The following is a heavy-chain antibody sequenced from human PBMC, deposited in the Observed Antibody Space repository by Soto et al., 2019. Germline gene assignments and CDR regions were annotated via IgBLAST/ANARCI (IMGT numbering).Heavy chain of an antibody. J-gene: IGHJ6*02. D-gene: IGHD2-2*01. Sequence: QVQLVESGGGVVQPGRSLRLSCAASRLTFSTYGMPWVRQAPGRGREWVAALPHDGSNKYYAGSVKGRFTISRDNSKNTLYLEMDSPRFDDTAVYYCAKEGVSFSTSCSRCYGLDVWGQGTPVTVSS. CDR1: RLTFSTYG. CDR2: LPHDGSNK. V-gene: IGHV3-30*18. CDR3: AKEGVSFSTSCSRCYGLDV.